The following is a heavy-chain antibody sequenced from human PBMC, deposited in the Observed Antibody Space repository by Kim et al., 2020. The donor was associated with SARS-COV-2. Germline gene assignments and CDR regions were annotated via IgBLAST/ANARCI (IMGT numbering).Heavy chain of an antibody. CDR3: AKDGGLRGGRYYYGTDV. V-gene: IGHV3-23*01. CDR1: GFTFRSFV. J-gene: IGHJ6*01. CDR2: ISGSGNFT. D-gene: IGHD3-10*01. Sequence: GGSLRLSCAASGFTFRSFVMSWVRQAPGKGLEWVSTISGSGNFTMYTDSVKGRFTISRDNSKSTLYLQMNSLRGEDTAVYFCAKDGGLRGGRYYYGTDVWGQGTTVTVSS.